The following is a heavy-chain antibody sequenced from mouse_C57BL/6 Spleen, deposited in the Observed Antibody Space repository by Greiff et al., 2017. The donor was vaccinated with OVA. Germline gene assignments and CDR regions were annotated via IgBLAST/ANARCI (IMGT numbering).Heavy chain of an antibody. V-gene: IGHV14-1*01. D-gene: IGHD2-4*01. CDR1: GFNIKDYY. CDR3: TPYDYDEDFAY. J-gene: IGHJ3*01. CDR2: IDPEDGDT. Sequence: EVQLQQSGAELVRPGASVKLSCTASGFNIKDYYMHWVKQRPEQGLEWIGRIDPEDGDTEYAPKFQGKATMTADTSSNTAYLQLSSLTSEDTAVYYCTPYDYDEDFAYWGQGTLVTVSA.